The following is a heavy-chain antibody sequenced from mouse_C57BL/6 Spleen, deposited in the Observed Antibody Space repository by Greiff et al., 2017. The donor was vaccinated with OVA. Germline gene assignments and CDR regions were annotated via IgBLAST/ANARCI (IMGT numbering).Heavy chain of an antibody. J-gene: IGHJ2*01. CDR3: AREGANWEGVFDY. V-gene: IGHV1-53*01. CDR1: GYTFTSYW. CDR2: INPSNGGT. Sequence: QVQLQQPGTELVKPGASVKLSCKASGYTFTSYWMHWVKQRPGQGLEWIGNINPSNGGTNYNEKFKSKATRTVDKSSSTAYMQLSSLTSEDSAVYYCAREGANWEGVFDYWGQGTTLTVSS. D-gene: IGHD4-1*02.